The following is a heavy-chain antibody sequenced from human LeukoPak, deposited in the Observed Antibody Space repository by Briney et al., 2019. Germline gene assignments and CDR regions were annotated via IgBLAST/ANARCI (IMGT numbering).Heavy chain of an antibody. V-gene: IGHV1-58*01. CDR2: IVVGSGNT. CDR1: GFTFTSSA. J-gene: IGHJ4*02. Sequence: SVKVSCKASGFTFTSSAVQWVRQARGQRLEWIGWIVVGSGNTNYAQKFQERVTITRDMSTSTAYMELSSLRSEDTAVYYCAADSRVAGTFYFDYWGQGTLVTVSS. CDR3: AADSRVAGTFYFDY. D-gene: IGHD6-19*01.